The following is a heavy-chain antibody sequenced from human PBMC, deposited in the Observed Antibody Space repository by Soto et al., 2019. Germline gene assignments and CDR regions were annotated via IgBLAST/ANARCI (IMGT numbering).Heavy chain of an antibody. CDR3: AKEGYDFWSGYYTDRTLWMVPFDY. CDR2: ISGSGGST. CDR1: GFTFSSYA. V-gene: IGHV3-23*01. Sequence: GGSLRLSCAASGFTFSSYAMSWVRQAPGKGLEWVSAISGSGGSTYYADSVKGRFTISRDNSKNTLYLQMNSLRAEDTAVYYCAKEGYDFWSGYYTDRTLWMVPFDYWGQGTLVTVSS. J-gene: IGHJ4*02. D-gene: IGHD3-3*01.